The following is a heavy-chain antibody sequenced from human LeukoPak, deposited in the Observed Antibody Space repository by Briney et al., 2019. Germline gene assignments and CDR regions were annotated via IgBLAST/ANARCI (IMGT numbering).Heavy chain of an antibody. D-gene: IGHD6-6*01. Sequence: PGGSLRLSCAASGFTFSSYDMHWVRQATGKGLEWVSAIGTAGDTYYPGSVKGRFTISRENAKNSLYLQMNSLRAEDTAVYYCARGSSSLDFDYWGQGTLVTVSS. CDR3: ARGSSSLDFDY. CDR1: GFTFSSYD. CDR2: IGTAGDT. J-gene: IGHJ4*02. V-gene: IGHV3-13*01.